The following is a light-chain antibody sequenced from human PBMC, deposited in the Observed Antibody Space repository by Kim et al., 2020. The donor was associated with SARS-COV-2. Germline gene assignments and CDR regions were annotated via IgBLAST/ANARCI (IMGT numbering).Light chain of an antibody. CDR3: CSYAGSGTYV. V-gene: IGLV2-23*02. J-gene: IGLJ1*01. CDR1: SSDVGSYSL. CDR2: DVS. Sequence: GQSITISCTGTSSDVGSYSLVSWYQQHPGKAPKLMIYDVSQRPSGVSNRFSGSKSGNTASLTFSGLQAEDEADYYCCSYAGSGTYVFGTGTKVTVL.